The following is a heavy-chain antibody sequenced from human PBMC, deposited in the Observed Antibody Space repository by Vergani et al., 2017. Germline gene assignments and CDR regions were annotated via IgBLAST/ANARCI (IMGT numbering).Heavy chain of an antibody. V-gene: IGHV3-21*01. D-gene: IGHD2-2*01. Sequence: EVHLEESGGGLVKPGGSLRLSCAGSGFSFGSYSMNWVRQAPGKGLEYVSSISGDSIYMYYADSVQGRFTISRDNAKNSLYLQMNSLRGEDTAVYYCARDVCTSTSCYDLDYWGQGTLVTVS. J-gene: IGHJ4*02. CDR1: GFSFGSYS. CDR2: ISGDSIYM. CDR3: ARDVCTSTSCYDLDY.